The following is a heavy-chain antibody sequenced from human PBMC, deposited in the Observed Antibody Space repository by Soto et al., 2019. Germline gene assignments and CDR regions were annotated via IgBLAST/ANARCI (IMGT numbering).Heavy chain of an antibody. V-gene: IGHV4-4*02. CDR3: ARARIAARYYGMDV. D-gene: IGHD6-6*01. Sequence: LSLTCAVSGGSISSSNWWSWVRQPPGKGLEWIGEIYHSGSTNYNPSLKSRVTISVDKSKNQFSLKLSSVTAADTAVYYCARARIAARYYGMDVWGQGTTVTVSS. CDR1: GGSISSSNW. J-gene: IGHJ6*02. CDR2: IYHSGST.